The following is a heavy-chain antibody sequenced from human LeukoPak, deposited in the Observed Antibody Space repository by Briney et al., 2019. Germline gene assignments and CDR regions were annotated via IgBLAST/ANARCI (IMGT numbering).Heavy chain of an antibody. V-gene: IGHV4-34*01. Sequence: PSETLSLTCAVYGGSFSGYYWSWIRQPPGKGLEWIGEINHSGSTNYNPSLKSRVTISVDTSKNQFSLKLSSVTAADTAVYYCASAPNPNWFDPWGQGTLVTVSS. CDR1: GGSFSGYY. CDR2: INHSGST. D-gene: IGHD1-14*01. CDR3: ASAPNPNWFDP. J-gene: IGHJ5*02.